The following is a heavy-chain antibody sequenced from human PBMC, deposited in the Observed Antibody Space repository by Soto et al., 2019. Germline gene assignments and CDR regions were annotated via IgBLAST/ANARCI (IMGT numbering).Heavy chain of an antibody. J-gene: IGHJ5*02. V-gene: IGHV3-33*01. D-gene: IGHD3-10*01. CDR2: IWYDGSNK. CDR1: GFTFSSYG. Sequence: QVQLVESGGGVVQPGRSLGLSCAASGFTFSSYGMHWVRQAPGKGLEWVAVIWYDGSNKYYADSVKGRFTISRDNSKNTLYLQMNSLRAEDTAVYYCARDGLVRGVIITNWFDPWGQGTLVTVSS. CDR3: ARDGLVRGVIITNWFDP.